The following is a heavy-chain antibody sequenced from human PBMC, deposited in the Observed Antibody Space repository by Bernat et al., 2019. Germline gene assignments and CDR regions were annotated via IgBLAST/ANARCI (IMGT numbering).Heavy chain of an antibody. J-gene: IGHJ4*02. D-gene: IGHD3-10*01. CDR3: AGDRGTMVRGVIIPYYFDY. V-gene: IGHV3-11*05. CDR1: GFTFSDYY. Sequence: QVQLVESGGGLVKPGGSLRLSCAASGFTFSDYYMSWIRQAPGKGLEWVSYISSSSSYTNYADSVKGRFTISRDNAKNSLYLQMNSLRAEDTAVYYCAGDRGTMVRGVIIPYYFDYWGQGTLVTVSS. CDR2: ISSSSSYT.